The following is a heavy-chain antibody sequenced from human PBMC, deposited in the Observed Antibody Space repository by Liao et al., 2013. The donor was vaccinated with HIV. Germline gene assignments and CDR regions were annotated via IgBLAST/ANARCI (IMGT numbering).Heavy chain of an antibody. CDR3: ARDKYSDSSGYYPSDNDAFVY. J-gene: IGHJ3*02. Sequence: QVQLQESGPGLVKPSQTLSLTCTVSGGSISSGDYYWSWIRQPPGKGLEWIGYIYYSGSTYYNPSLKSRVTISVDTSRNQFSLKLSSVTAADTAVYYCARDKYSDSSGYYPSDNDAFVYLGRREQWS. CDR2: IYYSGST. V-gene: IGHV4-30-4*08. CDR1: GGSISSGDYY. D-gene: IGHD3-22*01.